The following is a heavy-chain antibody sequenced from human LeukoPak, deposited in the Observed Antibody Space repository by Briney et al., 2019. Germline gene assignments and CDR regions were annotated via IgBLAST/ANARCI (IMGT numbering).Heavy chain of an antibody. D-gene: IGHD6-19*01. V-gene: IGHV4-61*02. J-gene: IGHJ6*03. CDR3: ARDKRVAVAGTYIYYYYMDV. CDR1: GGSINSGAYY. Sequence: PSETLSLTCTVSGGSINSGAYYWSWIRQPAGKGLEWIGRMYTSGSTNYNPSLKSRVTMSVDTSKNQFSLKLSSVTAADTAVYYCARDKRVAVAGTYIYYYYMDVWGNGTTVTISS. CDR2: MYTSGST.